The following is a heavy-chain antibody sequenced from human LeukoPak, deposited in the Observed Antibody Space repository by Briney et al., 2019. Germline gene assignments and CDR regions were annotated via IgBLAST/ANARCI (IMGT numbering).Heavy chain of an antibody. CDR3: ARDYHGFWDY. V-gene: IGHV3-7*01. J-gene: IGHJ4*02. D-gene: IGHD3-10*01. CDR2: IKQDGSEK. CDR1: GFTLSSYW. Sequence: GGSLRLSCAASGFTLSSYWMSWVRQAPGKGLEWVANIKQDGSEKYYVDSVKGRFTISRDNAKNSLYLQMNSLRAEDTAVYYCARDYHGFWDYWGQGTLVTVSS.